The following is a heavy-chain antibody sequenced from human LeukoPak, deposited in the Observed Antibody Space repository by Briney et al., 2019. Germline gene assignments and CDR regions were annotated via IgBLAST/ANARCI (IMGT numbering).Heavy chain of an antibody. V-gene: IGHV4-34*01. D-gene: IGHD3-22*01. CDR3: ARKLGYYYDSTFDY. Sequence: SETLSLTCALYGGSFSGYYWSWIRQPPGKGLEWIGEINHSGSTNYNPSLKSRVTISVDTSKNQFSLKLSSVTAADTAVYYCARKLGYYYDSTFDYWGQGTLVTVSS. CDR1: GGSFSGYY. CDR2: INHSGST. J-gene: IGHJ4*02.